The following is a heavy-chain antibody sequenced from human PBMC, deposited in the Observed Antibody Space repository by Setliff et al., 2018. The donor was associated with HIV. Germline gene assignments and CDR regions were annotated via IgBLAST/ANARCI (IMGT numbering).Heavy chain of an antibody. CDR2: ISGGADST. V-gene: IGHV3-23*01. CDR1: GFTFNSYA. J-gene: IGHJ4*02. CDR3: AKTNSGWHYFDD. Sequence: GESLTISCAASGFTFNSYAMSWVRQAPGKGLEWVSAISGGADSTYYADSVRGRFTISRDNSKNTLFLQVNSLRAEDTAVYYCAKTNSGWHYFDDWGQGILVTVSS. D-gene: IGHD6-19*01.